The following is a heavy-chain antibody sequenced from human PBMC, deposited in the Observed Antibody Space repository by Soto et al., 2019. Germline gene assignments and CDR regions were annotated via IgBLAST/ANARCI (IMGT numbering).Heavy chain of an antibody. V-gene: IGHV4-39*01. J-gene: IGHJ4*02. Sequence: SETLSLTCAVSGGSISGSYYYWAWLRQSPGKGPEWIGSVFYTGFTSYNPSLESRVSVSVDTSKCQFSLKLSAVTAADTAVYYCATSQKGYNWNYFDHWGQGALVTVSS. D-gene: IGHD1-20*01. CDR3: ATSQKGYNWNYFDH. CDR2: VFYTGFT. CDR1: GGSISGSYYY.